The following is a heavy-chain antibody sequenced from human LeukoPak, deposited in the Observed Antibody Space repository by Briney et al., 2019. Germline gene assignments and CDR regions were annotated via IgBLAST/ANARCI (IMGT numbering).Heavy chain of an antibody. D-gene: IGHD3-9*01. J-gene: IGHJ4*02. V-gene: IGHV3-23*01. CDR2: ITGGGSGI. CDR3: AKWGDYDVLTGYYVADY. CDR1: GFTFYNYD. Sequence: GASVSLSCSASGFTFYNYDMSWLAPAPGKGLEGVSAITGGGSGIYYADSMKSRFTISRDNSKNTLYLQINSLRAEDTAVYYCAKWGDYDVLTGYYVADYWGQGTLVTVSS.